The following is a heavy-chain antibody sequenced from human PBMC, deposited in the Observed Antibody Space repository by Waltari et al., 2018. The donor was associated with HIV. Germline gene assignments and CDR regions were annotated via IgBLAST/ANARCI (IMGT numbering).Heavy chain of an antibody. CDR2: IYPVDSDT. CDR3: ARLGYCSSARCPSGYYYSYGMGV. D-gene: IGHD2-2*01. CDR1: GYNFTTYW. Sequence: EVQLVQSGAEVKKPGESLKISCKGSGYNFTTYWIGWVRQMPGKGLAWMGVIYPVDSDTRYSPAFRGQVTISADKSMSTAYLQWSSLQASDTAIYYCARLGYCSSARCPSGYYYSYGMGVWGQGTTVTVSS. V-gene: IGHV5-51*01. J-gene: IGHJ6*02.